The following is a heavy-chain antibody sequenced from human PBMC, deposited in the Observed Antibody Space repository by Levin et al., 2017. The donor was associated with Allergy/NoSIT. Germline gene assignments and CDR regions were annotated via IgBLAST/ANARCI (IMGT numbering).Heavy chain of an antibody. Sequence: PGGSLRLSCKGSGYSFTSYWIGWVRQMPGKGLEWMGIIYPGDSDTRYSPSFQGQVTISADKSISTAYLQWSSLKASDTAMYYCARRPWYNWNDGGVDYWGQGTLVTVSS. V-gene: IGHV5-51*01. J-gene: IGHJ4*02. CDR3: ARRPWYNWNDGGVDY. CDR2: IYPGDSDT. D-gene: IGHD1-1*01. CDR1: GYSFTSYW.